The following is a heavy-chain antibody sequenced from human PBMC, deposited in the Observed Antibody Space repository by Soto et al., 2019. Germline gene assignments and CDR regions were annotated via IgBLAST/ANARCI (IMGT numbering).Heavy chain of an antibody. V-gene: IGHV4-34*01. D-gene: IGHD2-2*01. CDR2: INHSGST. CDR3: AREVYCSSTSCSYDAFDI. CDR1: GGSFSGYY. J-gene: IGHJ3*02. Sequence: SETLSLTCAVYGGSFSGYYWSWIRQPPGKGLEWIGEINHSGSTNYNPSLKSRVTISVDTSKNQFSLKLSSVTAADTAVYYCAREVYCSSTSCSYDAFDIWGQGTMVTVSS.